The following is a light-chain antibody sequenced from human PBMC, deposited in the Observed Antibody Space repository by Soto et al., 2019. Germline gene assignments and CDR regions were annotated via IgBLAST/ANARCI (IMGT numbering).Light chain of an antibody. CDR2: DVS. CDR3: SEYTTSRSYI. Sequence: QSALTQPASVSGSPGQAITISCTGTSSDVGAYRHVSWHQQYPGKAPKLMIYDVSDRPSGVSYRFSGSKSGNTASLTISGLQAEDEADYYCSEYTTSRSYIFGSGTKVTGL. V-gene: IGLV2-14*01. CDR1: SSDVGAYRH. J-gene: IGLJ1*01.